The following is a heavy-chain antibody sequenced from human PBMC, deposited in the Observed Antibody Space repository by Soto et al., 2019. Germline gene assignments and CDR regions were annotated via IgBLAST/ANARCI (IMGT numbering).Heavy chain of an antibody. D-gene: IGHD6-13*01. J-gene: IGHJ4*02. V-gene: IGHV3-21*02. CDR2: ISSVGSYI. CDR1: GVIIRNYA. Sequence: EAQLVESGGGLVKPGGSLRLSCAGSGVIIRNYAMNWVRQAPGKGLEWVSSISSVGSYIYSADSVKGRFTISRDNAENSLYVQMDGLRAEDTAVYYCARSLTAAVGRVGFDYWGQGTLVTVSS. CDR3: ARSLTAAVGRVGFDY.